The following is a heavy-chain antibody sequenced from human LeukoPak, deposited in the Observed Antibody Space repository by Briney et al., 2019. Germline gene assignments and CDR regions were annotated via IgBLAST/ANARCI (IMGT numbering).Heavy chain of an antibody. V-gene: IGHV3-74*01. CDR1: GFTFSRYW. J-gene: IGHJ1*01. D-gene: IGHD6-19*01. CDR2: INSDGSST. Sequence: GGSLRLSCAASGFTFSRYWMHWVRQAPGKGLVWVSRINSDGSSTTYADSVKGRFTISRDNAKNTLYLQMNSLRAEDTALYYCARVPITLAGTKDAKYFQHWGQGTLVTVSS. CDR3: ARVPITLAGTKDAKYFQH.